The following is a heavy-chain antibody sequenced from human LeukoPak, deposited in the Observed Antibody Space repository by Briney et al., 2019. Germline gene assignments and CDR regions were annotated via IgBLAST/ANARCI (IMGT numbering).Heavy chain of an antibody. CDR1: GGSFSGYY. CDR3: ARHLLFDP. Sequence: SETLSLTCAVYGGSFSGYYWSWIRQAPGKGLEWIGEINHSGSTNYNPSLKSRVTISVDTSKNQFSLKLSSVTAADTAVYYCARHLLFDPWGQGTLVTVSS. D-gene: IGHD2-15*01. V-gene: IGHV4-34*01. J-gene: IGHJ5*02. CDR2: INHSGST.